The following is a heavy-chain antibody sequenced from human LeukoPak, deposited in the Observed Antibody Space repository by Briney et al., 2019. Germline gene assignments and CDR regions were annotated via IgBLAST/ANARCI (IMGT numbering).Heavy chain of an antibody. CDR1: GYSFTSYW. J-gene: IGHJ4*02. CDR3: ARPSGGPRARYYFDY. CDR2: IYPGDSDT. Sequence: GESLKISCKGSGYSFTSYWIGWVRQMPGKGLEWMGIIYPGDSDTRYSPSFQGQVTISADKSISTAYLQWSSLEASDTAMYYCARPSGGPRARYYFDYWGQGTLVTVSS. V-gene: IGHV5-51*01. D-gene: IGHD2-15*01.